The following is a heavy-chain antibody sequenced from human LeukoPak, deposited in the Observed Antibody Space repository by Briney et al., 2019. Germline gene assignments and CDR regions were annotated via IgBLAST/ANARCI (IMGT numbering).Heavy chain of an antibody. Sequence: ASVKVSCKASGYTFTSYYMHWVRQAPGQGLEWMGITNPSGGSTSYAQKFQGRVTMTRDTSTSTVYMELSSLRSEDTAVYYCARDLAGYYDILTGYYKGGWFDPWGQGTLVTVSS. D-gene: IGHD3-9*01. CDR3: ARDLAGYYDILTGYYKGGWFDP. V-gene: IGHV1-46*01. CDR2: TNPSGGST. CDR1: GYTFTSYY. J-gene: IGHJ5*02.